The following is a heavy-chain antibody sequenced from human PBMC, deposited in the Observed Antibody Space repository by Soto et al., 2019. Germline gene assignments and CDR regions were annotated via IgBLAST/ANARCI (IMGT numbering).Heavy chain of an antibody. CDR2: IDPSDSYT. Sequence: PGESLKISCKGSGYSFTSYWISWVRQMPGKGLEWMGRIDPSDSYTNYSPSFQGHVTISADKSISTAYLQWSSLKASDTAMYYCASQQFLYTYYYGSGSYRNYYYYGMDVWGQGTTVTVSS. J-gene: IGHJ6*02. D-gene: IGHD3-10*01. CDR1: GYSFTSYW. CDR3: ASQQFLYTYYYGSGSYRNYYYYGMDV. V-gene: IGHV5-10-1*01.